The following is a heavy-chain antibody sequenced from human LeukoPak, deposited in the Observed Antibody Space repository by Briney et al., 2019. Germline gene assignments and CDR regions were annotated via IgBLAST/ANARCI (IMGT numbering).Heavy chain of an antibody. V-gene: IGHV3-7*01. Sequence: GGSLRLSCAASGFTFRDYWMTWVRQVPGKGLEWVANIKQGGNEMYYVDSVKGRFTISRDNAQNSLYLQMNSLRIEDTAVYYCARVGAWELQRVFDYWGQGTQVTVS. CDR2: IKQGGNEM. J-gene: IGHJ4*02. D-gene: IGHD1-26*01. CDR1: GFTFRDYW. CDR3: ARVGAWELQRVFDY.